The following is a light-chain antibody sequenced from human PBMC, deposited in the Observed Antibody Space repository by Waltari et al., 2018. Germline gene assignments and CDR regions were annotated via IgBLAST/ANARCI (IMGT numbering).Light chain of an antibody. CDR1: QGISSY. Sequence: DIQFTQSPSFLSASVGDRVTITCRASQGISSYLAWYQQKPGKARKLLIYAASALQSGVPSRFSGSGSGTEFTLTISSLQPEDFATYYCQQLNSYPTFGPGTKVDIK. V-gene: IGKV1-9*01. J-gene: IGKJ3*01. CDR3: QQLNSYPT. CDR2: AAS.